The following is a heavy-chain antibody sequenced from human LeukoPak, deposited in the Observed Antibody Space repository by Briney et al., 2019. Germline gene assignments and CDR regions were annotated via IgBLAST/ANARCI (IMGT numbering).Heavy chain of an antibody. V-gene: IGHV1-69*05. CDR2: IIPIFGTA. J-gene: IGHJ4*02. Sequence: SVKVSCKASGGTFSSYAISWVRQAPGQGLEWMGRIIPIFGTANYAQKFQGRVTITTDESTSTAYMELSSLRSEDTAVYYCAREKRYSYGTAYHLDYWGQGTLVTVSS. D-gene: IGHD5-18*01. CDR1: GGTFSSYA. CDR3: AREKRYSYGTAYHLDY.